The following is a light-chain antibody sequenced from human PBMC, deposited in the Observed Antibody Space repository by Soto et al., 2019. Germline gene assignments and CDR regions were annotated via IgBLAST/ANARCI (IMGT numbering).Light chain of an antibody. CDR3: SSYTIFSTYV. J-gene: IGLJ1*01. V-gene: IGLV2-14*01. CDR2: EVS. Sequence: QSALTQPGSVSGSPGQSITISCTGTSSDVGGYNYVSWYQQHPGKAPKLMIYEVSDRPSGVSNRFSGSKSGNTASLTISGLQADDEADYYCSSYTIFSTYVFGTGTKVTVL. CDR1: SSDVGGYNY.